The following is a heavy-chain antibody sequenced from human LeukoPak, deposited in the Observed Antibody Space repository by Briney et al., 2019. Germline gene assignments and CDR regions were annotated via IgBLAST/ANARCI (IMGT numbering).Heavy chain of an antibody. V-gene: IGHV4-59*01. CDR3: ARVYYSNSYDYWYFDL. D-gene: IGHD6-13*01. J-gene: IGHJ2*01. Sequence: SETLSLTCTVSGDSINNYYWSWIRQPPGKGLEWIGNINYSGSTNSNPSLKSRATISVDMSRKHFFLDLSSVTAADTAVYYCARVYYSNSYDYWYFDLCGRGTLVTVSS. CDR1: GDSINNYY. CDR2: INYSGST.